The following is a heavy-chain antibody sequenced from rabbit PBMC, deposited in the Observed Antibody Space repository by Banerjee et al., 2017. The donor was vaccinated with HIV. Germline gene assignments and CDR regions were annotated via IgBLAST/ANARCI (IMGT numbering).Heavy chain of an antibody. V-gene: IGHV1S45*01. Sequence: QQQLEESGGGLVKPGGTLTLTCKASGIDYSSYYYMCWVRQAPGKGLEWIACIGVGSGGTYYASWAKGRFTISKTSSTTVTLQVTSLTAADTATYFCARSGGYNDYGWAYNLWGQGTLVTVS. CDR1: GIDYSSYYY. J-gene: IGHJ4*01. CDR2: IGVGSGGT. CDR3: ARSGGYNDYGWAYNL. D-gene: IGHD6-1*01.